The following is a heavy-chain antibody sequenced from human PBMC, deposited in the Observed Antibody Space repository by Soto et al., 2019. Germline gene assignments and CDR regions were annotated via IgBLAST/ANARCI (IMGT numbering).Heavy chain of an antibody. CDR1: GFTFSSYE. CDR3: ARHTRGFRFDP. V-gene: IGHV3-48*03. CDR2: ISSSGSTI. J-gene: IGHJ5*02. Sequence: GGSLRLSCAASGFTFSSYEMNWVRQAPGKGLEWVSYISSSGSTIYYADSVKGRFTISRDNAKNSLYLQMNSLRAEDTAVYYCARHTRGFRFDPWGQGTLVTVSS. D-gene: IGHD1-26*01.